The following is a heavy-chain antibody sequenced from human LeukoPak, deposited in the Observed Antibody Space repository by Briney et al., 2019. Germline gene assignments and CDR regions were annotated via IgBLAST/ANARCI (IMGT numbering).Heavy chain of an antibody. CDR3: ARARSSGWYVLSY. V-gene: IGHV4-59*01. CDR2: IYYSGST. CDR1: GGSISSYY. J-gene: IGHJ4*02. D-gene: IGHD6-19*01. Sequence: PSETLSLTCTVSGGSISSYYWSWIRQPPGKGLEWIGYIYYSGSTNYNPSLKSRVTISVDTSENQFSLKLSSVTAADTAVYYCARARSSGWYVLSYWGQGTLVTVSS.